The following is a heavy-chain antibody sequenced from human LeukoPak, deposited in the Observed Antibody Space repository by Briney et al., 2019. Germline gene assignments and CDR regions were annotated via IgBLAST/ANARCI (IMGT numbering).Heavy chain of an antibody. CDR2: IYYRGST. CDR1: GGSISTYH. Sequence: SETLSLTCTVSGGSISTYHWSWIRQPPGKGLEWIGHIYYRGSTRYNPSLKSRVSISVDTSKNQFSLKLASVTAADTAVYYCARDRAVYSDNVFYYYGVDVCGQGTTVTVSS. CDR3: ARDRAVYSDNVFYYYGVDV. V-gene: IGHV4-59*01. J-gene: IGHJ6*02. D-gene: IGHD4-11*01.